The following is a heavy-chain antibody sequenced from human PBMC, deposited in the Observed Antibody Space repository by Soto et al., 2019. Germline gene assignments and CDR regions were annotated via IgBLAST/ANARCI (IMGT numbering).Heavy chain of an antibody. Sequence: SETLSLTCAVYGGSFSGYYWSWIRQPPGKGLEWIGEINHSGSTNYNPSLKSRVTILVDTSKNQFSLKLSSVTAADTAVYYCARGLLYYDSSGYYFDYWGQGTLVTVS. V-gene: IGHV4-34*01. CDR1: GGSFSGYY. CDR2: INHSGST. CDR3: ARGLLYYDSSGYYFDY. J-gene: IGHJ4*02. D-gene: IGHD3-22*01.